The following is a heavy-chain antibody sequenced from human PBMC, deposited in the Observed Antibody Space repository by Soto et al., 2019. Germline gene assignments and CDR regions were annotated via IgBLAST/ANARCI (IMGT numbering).Heavy chain of an antibody. J-gene: IGHJ3*02. CDR1: GYSFTCYW. CDR3: ARGPDGSSSHDALDI. D-gene: IGHD6-6*01. Sequence: PGASQKISCKASGYSFTCYWICVVRQMAGKGLEWMGIIYPGGSDTRYSPSFQGQATISADQSISTAYLQWSRLKASDTAMYYCARGPDGSSSHDALDIWGQGTMVTVSS. V-gene: IGHV5-51*01. CDR2: IYPGGSDT.